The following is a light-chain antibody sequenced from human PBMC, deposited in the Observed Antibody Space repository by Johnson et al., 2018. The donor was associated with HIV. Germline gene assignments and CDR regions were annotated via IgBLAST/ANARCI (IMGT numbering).Light chain of an antibody. Sequence: QSVLTQPPSVSAAPGQKVTISCSGSSSNIGYHYVSWYQQLPGTAPKLLIYENNKRPSGIPDRFSGSKSGTSATLGITGLQTGDGADYYCGTWDSSLTAYVFGTGTKVTVL. CDR3: GTWDSSLTAYV. CDR2: ENN. V-gene: IGLV1-51*02. CDR1: SSNIGYHY. J-gene: IGLJ1*01.